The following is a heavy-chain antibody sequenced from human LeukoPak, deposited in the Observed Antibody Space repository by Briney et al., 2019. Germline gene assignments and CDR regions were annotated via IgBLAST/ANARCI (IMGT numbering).Heavy chain of an antibody. CDR2: ISWDGGST. Sequence: GGSLRLSCAASGFTFDDYTMHWVRQAPGKGLEWVSLISWDGGSTYYADSVKGRFTISRDNSKDSLYLQMNSLRTEDTALYYCAKGGWGVTGTTIDIWGQGTMVTVSS. D-gene: IGHD1-7*01. CDR1: GFTFDDYT. J-gene: IGHJ3*02. V-gene: IGHV3-43*01. CDR3: AKGGWGVTGTTIDI.